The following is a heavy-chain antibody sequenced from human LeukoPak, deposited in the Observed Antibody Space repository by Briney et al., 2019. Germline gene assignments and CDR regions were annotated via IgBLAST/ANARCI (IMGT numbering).Heavy chain of an antibody. J-gene: IGHJ4*02. CDR2: IYHSGST. CDR1: GGSISSSNW. V-gene: IGHV4-4*02. D-gene: IGHD1-7*01. CDR3: ARDLDGTTGKFDY. Sequence: SETLSLTCAVSGGSISSSNWWSWVRQPPGKGLEWIGEIYHSGSTNYNPSLKSRVTISVDTSKNQFSLRLSSVTAADTAVYYCARDLDGTTGKFDYWGQGTLVTVSS.